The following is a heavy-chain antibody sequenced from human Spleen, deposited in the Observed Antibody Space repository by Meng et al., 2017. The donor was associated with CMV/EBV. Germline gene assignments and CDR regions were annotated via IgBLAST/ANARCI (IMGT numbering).Heavy chain of an antibody. D-gene: IGHD5-12*01. J-gene: IGHJ4*02. CDR3: ASGGVDIVAPAGY. CDR2: ISYDGSNK. Sequence: LSLTCAASGFTFSSYAMHWVRQAPGKGLEWVAVISYDGSNKYYADSVKGRFTISRDNSKNTLYLQMNSLRAEDTAVYYCASGGVDIVAPAGYWGQGTLVTVSS. CDR1: GFTFSSYA. V-gene: IGHV3-30-3*01.